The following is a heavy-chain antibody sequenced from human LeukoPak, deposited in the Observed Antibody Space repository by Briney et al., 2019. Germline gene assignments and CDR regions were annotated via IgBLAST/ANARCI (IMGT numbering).Heavy chain of an antibody. CDR2: MSPNSGDT. J-gene: IGHJ4*02. V-gene: IGHV1-8*02. CDR1: GYTFTSYG. D-gene: IGHD6-13*01. CDR3: ARSIPYGTTWYGRSDY. Sequence: ASVKVSCKASGYTFTSYGISWVRQATGQRPEWMGWMSPNSGDTGYAQKFQDRVTMTRNTSIGTAYMELSSLRSDDTAIYYCARSIPYGTTWYGRSDYWGQGTLVTVSS.